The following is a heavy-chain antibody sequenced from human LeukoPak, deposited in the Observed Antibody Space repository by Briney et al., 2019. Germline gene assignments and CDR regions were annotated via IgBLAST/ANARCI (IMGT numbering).Heavy chain of an antibody. Sequence: PGGSLRLSCAASGFTFSSFWMSWVRQAPGKGLEWVANIKQGGSEKNYVDSVKGRFTISRDNAKNSLFLQMNSLRAEDTAVYFCARDSSGPDYWGQGTLVTVSS. CDR2: IKQGGSEK. D-gene: IGHD6-19*01. CDR3: ARDSSGPDY. V-gene: IGHV3-7*01. J-gene: IGHJ4*02. CDR1: GFTFSSFW.